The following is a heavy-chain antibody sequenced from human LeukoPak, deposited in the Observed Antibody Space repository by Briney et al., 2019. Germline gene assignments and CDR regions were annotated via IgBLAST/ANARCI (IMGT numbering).Heavy chain of an antibody. V-gene: IGHV1-18*01. CDR3: ARESGIDIVVVPAANNFDY. CDR1: GYTFTSYG. J-gene: IGHJ4*02. Sequence: AASVKVSCKASGYTFTSYGISWVRQAPGQGLEWMGWISAYNGNTNYAQKLQGRVTMTTDTSTSTAYMELRSLRSDDTAVYYCARESGIDIVVVPAANNFDYWGQGTLVTVSS. D-gene: IGHD2-2*01. CDR2: ISAYNGNT.